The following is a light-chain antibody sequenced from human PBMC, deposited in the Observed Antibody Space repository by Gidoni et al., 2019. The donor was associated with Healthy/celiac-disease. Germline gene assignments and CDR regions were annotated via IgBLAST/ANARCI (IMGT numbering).Light chain of an antibody. V-gene: IGKV3-11*01. J-gene: IGKJ4*01. CDR3: QQRSNWPPLT. CDR2: DAS. CDR1: QSVSSY. Sequence: IVLIQSPATLSLSPGERATLSCRASQSVSSYLAWYQQKPGQAPRLLIYDASNRATGIPARFSGSGSGTDCTLTISSLEPEDVAVYYCQQRSNWPPLTFGGGTKVEIK.